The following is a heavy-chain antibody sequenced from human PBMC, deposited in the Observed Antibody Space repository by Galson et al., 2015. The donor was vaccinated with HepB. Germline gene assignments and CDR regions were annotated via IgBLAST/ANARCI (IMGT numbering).Heavy chain of an antibody. CDR2: IYYTGSN. V-gene: IGHV4-59*01. Sequence: LSLTCTVSGGDYYWCWIRQPPGKGLEWIGYIYYTGSNHYNPLLKSRVTISIDRSKNQLPLKLISVNAPDPAMYYCARTEIYYDIRGYTVLDDYWGQGTLVTVSS. CDR1: GGDYY. J-gene: IGHJ4*02. D-gene: IGHD3-22*01. CDR3: ARTEIYYDIRGYTVLDDY.